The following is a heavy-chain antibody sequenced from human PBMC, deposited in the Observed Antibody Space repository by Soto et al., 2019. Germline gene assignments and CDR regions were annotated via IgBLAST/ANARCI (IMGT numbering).Heavy chain of an antibody. Sequence: SETLSLTCSVSGGSISSYYWSWIRQPPGKGLEWIGYIYYSGSTNYNPSLKSRVTISVDTSKNQFSLKLSSVTAADTAVYYCARLPPAYYYYYMDVWGIGTRVTVPS. V-gene: IGHV4-59*08. CDR1: GGSISSYY. J-gene: IGHJ6*03. CDR2: IYYSGST. CDR3: ARLPPAYYYYYMDV.